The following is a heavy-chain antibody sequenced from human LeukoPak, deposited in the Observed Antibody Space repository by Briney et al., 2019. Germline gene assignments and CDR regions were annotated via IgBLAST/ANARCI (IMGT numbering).Heavy chain of an antibody. CDR1: GYTFTGYY. CDR3: ARGGLTYYYDSSGSPGY. V-gene: IGHV1-2*02. Sequence: ASVKVSCKASGYTFTGYYMHWVRQAPGQGLEWMGWINPNSGGTNYAQKFQGRVTMTRDTSISTAYMELSRLRSDDTAVYYCARGGLTYYYDSSGSPGYWGQGTLVTVSS. D-gene: IGHD3-22*01. J-gene: IGHJ4*02. CDR2: INPNSGGT.